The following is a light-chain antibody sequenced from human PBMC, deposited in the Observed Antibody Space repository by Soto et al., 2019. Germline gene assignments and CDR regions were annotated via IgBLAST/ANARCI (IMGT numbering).Light chain of an antibody. Sequence: EIVMTQSPATLSASPEERGTLSCRASQSVSSYLAWYQQKPGQAPRLLIYGASSRATGIPDRFSGSGSGTDFTLTISRLEPEDFAVYYCQQDGSSPWTFGQGSKVDIK. CDR2: GAS. V-gene: IGKV3-20*01. CDR1: QSVSSY. J-gene: IGKJ1*01. CDR3: QQDGSSPWT.